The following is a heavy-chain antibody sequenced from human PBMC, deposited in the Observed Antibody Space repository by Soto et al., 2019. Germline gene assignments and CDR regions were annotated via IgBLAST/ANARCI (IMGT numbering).Heavy chain of an antibody. CDR3: AKVLGSSGWVYWYFDL. J-gene: IGHJ2*01. Sequence: EVQLLESGGGLVQPGGSLRLSCAASGFTFSSNAMSWVRQAPGKGLEWVSAISGSGASTYYANSVKGRFTISRDNSKNTLYLQMDSLRAEDTAVYDCAKVLGSSGWVYWYFDLWGRGTLVTVSS. CDR2: ISGSGAST. V-gene: IGHV3-23*01. CDR1: GFTFSSNA. D-gene: IGHD6-19*01.